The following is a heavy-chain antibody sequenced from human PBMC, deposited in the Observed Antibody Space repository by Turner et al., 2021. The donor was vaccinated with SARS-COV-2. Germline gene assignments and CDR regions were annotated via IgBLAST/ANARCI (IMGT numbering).Heavy chain of an antibody. J-gene: IGHJ4*02. D-gene: IGHD1-1*01. Sequence: EVHLVESGGGLVQPGGSLILYCAASGLTFSNYEMNWVRQAPGKGLEWVSYISPTGTTIYYADSVKGRFTISRDNAKNSLYLQMDSLRADDTALYYCVTKKFGTTYFQSWGQGTLVTVSS. CDR2: ISPTGTTI. V-gene: IGHV3-48*03. CDR3: VTKKFGTTYFQS. CDR1: GLTFSNYE.